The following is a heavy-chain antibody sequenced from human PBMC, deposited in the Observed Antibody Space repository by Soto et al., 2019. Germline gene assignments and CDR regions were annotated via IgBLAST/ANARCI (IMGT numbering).Heavy chain of an antibody. CDR1: GGTFSGYA. D-gene: IGHD3-3*01. J-gene: IGHJ5*02. CDR2: IIPIFGTA. Sequence: GASVKVSCEASGGTFSGYAISWVRQAPGQGLEWMGGIIPIFGTANYAQKFQGRVTITADESTSTAYMELSSLRSEDTAVYYCARGSLDFWSVGNWFDPWGQGTLVTVSS. V-gene: IGHV1-69*13. CDR3: ARGSLDFWSVGNWFDP.